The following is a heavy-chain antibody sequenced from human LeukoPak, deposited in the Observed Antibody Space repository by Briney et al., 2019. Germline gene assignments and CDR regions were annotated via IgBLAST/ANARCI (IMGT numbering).Heavy chain of an antibody. CDR2: ISWNSGSI. Sequence: GGSLRLSCAASGFTFDDYAMHWVRQAPGKGLEWVSGISWNSGSIGYADSVKGRFTISRDNAKNSLYLQMNSLRAEDTALYYCAKDAYYDSSGYYKYGMDVWAKGPRSPSP. CDR1: GFTFDDYA. V-gene: IGHV3-9*01. D-gene: IGHD3-22*01. CDR3: AKDAYYDSSGYYKYGMDV. J-gene: IGHJ6*02.